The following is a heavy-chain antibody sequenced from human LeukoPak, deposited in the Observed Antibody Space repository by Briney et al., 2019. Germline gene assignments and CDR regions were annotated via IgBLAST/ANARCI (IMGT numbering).Heavy chain of an antibody. Sequence: ASVKVSCKTSGYSFTSYNLHWVRQAPGQRLEWMGIIKPSGTYTNYAQKFQGRVIMTTNTSTSTVYMELSSLKSEDTAVYYCARVRDGYNDAYDIWGQGTMVIVSS. CDR2: IKPSGTYT. V-gene: IGHV1-46*01. CDR1: GYSFTSYN. J-gene: IGHJ3*02. D-gene: IGHD5-24*01. CDR3: ARVRDGYNDAYDI.